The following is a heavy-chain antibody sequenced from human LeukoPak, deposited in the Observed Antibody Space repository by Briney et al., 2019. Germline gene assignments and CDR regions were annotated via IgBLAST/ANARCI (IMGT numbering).Heavy chain of an antibody. CDR1: GFSFSSYW. CDR3: ARGGGHSYDYHHY. V-gene: IGHV3-74*01. D-gene: IGHD3-16*01. J-gene: IGHJ4*02. Sequence: PGGSLRLSCAASGFSFSSYWMHWVRQAPGGGLVWVSHINGGGRTTRYADSVKGRLTISRDNAKNTLYLQMNSLRAEDTAVYYCARGGGHSYDYHHYWGQGTLVTVSS. CDR2: INGGGRTT.